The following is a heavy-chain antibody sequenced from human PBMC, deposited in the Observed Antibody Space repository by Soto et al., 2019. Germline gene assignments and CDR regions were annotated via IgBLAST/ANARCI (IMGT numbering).Heavy chain of an antibody. D-gene: IGHD6-19*01. CDR1: GFTFSTHA. J-gene: IGHJ4*02. V-gene: IGHV3-23*01. Sequence: EVQLLESGGGLVQPGGSLRLSCAASGFTFSTHAMTWVRQGPGKGLEWVSFIGAGDDGTTFYADSVKGRFTISRDNSKNMLYLQMNSLRADDTAVYYCAKGGWADYWGQGALVTVPS. CDR3: AKGGWADY. CDR2: IGAGDDGTT.